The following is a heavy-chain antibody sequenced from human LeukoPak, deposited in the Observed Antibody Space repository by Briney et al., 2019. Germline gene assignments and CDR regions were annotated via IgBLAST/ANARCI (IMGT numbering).Heavy chain of an antibody. Sequence: SETLSLTCAVYGGSFSNYYWTWIRQPPGKRLEWIGEVHHSGSTNYNPSLESRVTMSVDTSKNQFSLKLRSVTAADTAMYYCCSGAFLYWGQGTLVTVSS. CDR2: VHHSGST. V-gene: IGHV4-34*01. D-gene: IGHD2-15*01. J-gene: IGHJ4*02. CDR3: CSGAFLY. CDR1: GGSFSNYY.